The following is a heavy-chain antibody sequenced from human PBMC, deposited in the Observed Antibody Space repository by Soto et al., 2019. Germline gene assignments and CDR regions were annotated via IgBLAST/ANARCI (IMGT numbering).Heavy chain of an antibody. V-gene: IGHV6-1*01. J-gene: IGHJ5*02. CDR3: AKGNNLGPKTGYAFDP. CDR1: GDSVSSNTAS. D-gene: IGHD5-12*01. CDR2: TYFRSKWYN. Sequence: SQTLSLTCAFSGDSVSSNTASWNWIRQSPSRGLEWLGRTYFRSKWYNDYAVSVKSRVIINPDTSNNQFSLQLNSMTPEDTAVYFCAKGNNLGPKTGYAFDPWGQGIMVTVSS.